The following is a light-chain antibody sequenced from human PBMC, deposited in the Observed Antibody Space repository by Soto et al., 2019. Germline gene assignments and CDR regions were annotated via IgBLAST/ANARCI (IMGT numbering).Light chain of an antibody. J-gene: IGLJ2*01. V-gene: IGLV2-23*01. Sequence: QSVLTQPASMSGSPGQSITISCTRTSSNVESYNLVSWYQHPPGKAPKLIIYESSERPSGVSNRFSGAQSGHSASLTISGLQAEDEADYYCSSYAGAVVFGGGTKLTVL. CDR1: SSNVESYNL. CDR3: SSYAGAVV. CDR2: ESS.